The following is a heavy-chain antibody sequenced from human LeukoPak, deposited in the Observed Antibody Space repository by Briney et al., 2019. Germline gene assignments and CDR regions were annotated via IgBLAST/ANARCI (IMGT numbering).Heavy chain of an antibody. CDR2: IHYTGST. CDR1: GGSISSYY. Sequence: PSETLSLTCTVSGGSISSYYWSWIRQPPGKGLEWIGYIHYTGSTNYNPSLESRVTISVDTSKNQLSLKLNFVTAADTAVYYCARDPQGLAYDAFDIWGQGTMVTVSS. J-gene: IGHJ3*02. CDR3: ARDPQGLAYDAFDI. V-gene: IGHV4-59*01. D-gene: IGHD6-19*01.